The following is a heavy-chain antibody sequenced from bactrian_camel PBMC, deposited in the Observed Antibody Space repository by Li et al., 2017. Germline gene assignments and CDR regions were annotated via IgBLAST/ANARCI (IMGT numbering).Heavy chain of an antibody. J-gene: IGHJ4*01. CDR1: ASTYYSNC. Sequence: QVQLVESGGGSVQPGGSLRLSCVTSASTYYSNCMAWFRQAPGKEREVVATIDNLGSVSFQRSVLGRFTISKDNAKNTLYLQMDRLKSEDTAMYYCAADISPGTICSAATQILAFQYRGQGTQVTVS. CDR2: IDNLGSV. CDR3: AADISPGTICSAATQILAFQY. D-gene: IGHD2*01. V-gene: IGHV3S53*01.